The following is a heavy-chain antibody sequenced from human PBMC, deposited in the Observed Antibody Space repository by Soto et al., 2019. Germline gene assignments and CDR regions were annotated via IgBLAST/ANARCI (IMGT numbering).Heavy chain of an antibody. J-gene: IGHJ4*02. CDR2: ISSSGSTI. V-gene: IGHV3-48*03. D-gene: IGHD6-13*01. CDR3: ARSSPAAAGPTLFDY. Sequence: GGSLRLSCAASGFTFSSYEMNWVRQAPGKGLEWVSYISSSGSTIYYADSVKGRFTISRDNAKNSLYLQMNSLRAEDTAVYYCARSSPAAAGPTLFDYWGQGTLVTVSS. CDR1: GFTFSSYE.